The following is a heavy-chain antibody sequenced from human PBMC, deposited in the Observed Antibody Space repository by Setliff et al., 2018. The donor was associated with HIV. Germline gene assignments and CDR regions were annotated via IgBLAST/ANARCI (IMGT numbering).Heavy chain of an antibody. J-gene: IGHJ5*02. CDR1: SGSISSSPYY. V-gene: IGHV4-39*07. D-gene: IGHD2-21*02. Sequence: PSETLSLTCTVSSGSISSSPYYWAWIRQPPGKGLEWIRTIYYSGSTYYNPSLKSRVSISVDTSKNQFSLTLRSVTAADTAVYYCASAGPYCGDDCPYNWLTPWGQGTLVTVSS. CDR2: IYYSGST. CDR3: ASAGPYCGDDCPYNWLTP.